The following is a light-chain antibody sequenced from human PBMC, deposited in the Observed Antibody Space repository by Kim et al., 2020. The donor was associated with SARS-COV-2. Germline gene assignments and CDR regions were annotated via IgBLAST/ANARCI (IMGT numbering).Light chain of an antibody. J-gene: IGKJ4*01. CDR1: QNVGNDY. CDR2: NAS. V-gene: IGKV3-20*01. CDR3: QQYAYAPLT. Sequence: SPGERGTLSCRASQNVGNDYLAWYQQKPGQAPTLLIFNASTRATDIPDRFSGSGSGTDFTLTVSRLEPADFAVYYCQQYAYAPLTFGGGTKVDI.